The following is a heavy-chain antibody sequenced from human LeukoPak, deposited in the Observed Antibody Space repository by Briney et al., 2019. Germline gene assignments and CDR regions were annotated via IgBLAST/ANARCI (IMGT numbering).Heavy chain of an antibody. CDR1: GFTFSSYA. Sequence: GGSLRLSCAASGFTFSSYAMHWARQAPGEGLEWVAVISYDGSNKYYADTVKARFTSSRDNSKNPLYLQMNSLRSEDTAVYYCARELMMCWFDPWGQGTRVTVSS. CDR2: ISYDGSNK. J-gene: IGHJ5*02. D-gene: IGHD3-16*01. V-gene: IGHV3-30*01. CDR3: ARELMMCWFDP.